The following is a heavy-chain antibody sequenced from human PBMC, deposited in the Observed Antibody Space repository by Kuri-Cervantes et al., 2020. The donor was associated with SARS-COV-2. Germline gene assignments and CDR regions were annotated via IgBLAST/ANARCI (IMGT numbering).Heavy chain of an antibody. V-gene: IGHV3-30*03. CDR1: GFTFSSFG. CDR3: ARDPGGVFLRGIMILSAHWFDT. J-gene: IGHJ5*02. CDR2: MSFDGSNQ. Sequence: GESLKISCAASGFTFSSFGFHWVRQAPGKGLEWVAVMSFDGSNQFYADSVKGRFTISRDYATNSLHLQMNILRAEDTAVYYCARDPGGVFLRGIMILSAHWFDTWGQGTLVTVSS. D-gene: IGHD3-9*01.